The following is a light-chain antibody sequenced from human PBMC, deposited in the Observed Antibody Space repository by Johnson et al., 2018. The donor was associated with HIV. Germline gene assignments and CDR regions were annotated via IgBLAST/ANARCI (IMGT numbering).Light chain of an antibody. CDR3: GTWDSSLSAYV. V-gene: IGLV1-51*01. J-gene: IGLJ1*01. CDR2: DNN. CDR1: SSNVGSNS. Sequence: QSVLTQPPSVSAAPGQKVTISCSGSSSNVGSNSVSWYRHFPETAPKVLIYDNNKRPSGIPDRFSGSKSGSSATLGITGLQTGDEADYYCGTWDSSLSAYVFGTGTKGTVL.